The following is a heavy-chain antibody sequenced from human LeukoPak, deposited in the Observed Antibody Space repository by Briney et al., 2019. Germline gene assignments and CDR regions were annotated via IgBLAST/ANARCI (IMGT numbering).Heavy chain of an antibody. CDR3: AGDRGYSGYDSLDY. V-gene: IGHV3-30*01. D-gene: IGHD5-12*01. CDR1: GFTFSSYA. Sequence: GGSLRLSCAASGFTFSSYAMHWVRQAPGKGLEWVAVISYDGSNKYYADSVKGRFTISRDNSKNTLYLQMNSLRAEDTAVYYCAGDRGYSGYDSLDYWGQGTLVTVSS. CDR2: ISYDGSNK. J-gene: IGHJ4*02.